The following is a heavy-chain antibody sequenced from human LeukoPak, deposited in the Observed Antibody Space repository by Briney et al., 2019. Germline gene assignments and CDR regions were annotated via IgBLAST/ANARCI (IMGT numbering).Heavy chain of an antibody. Sequence: PGGSLRLSCTASGFTFGDYAMSWVRQAPGKGLEWVAVIWYDGSNKYYADSVKGRFTISRDNSKNTLYLQMNSLRAEDTAVYYCAREGTSSTYFDYWGQGTLVTVSS. CDR1: GFTFGDYA. J-gene: IGHJ4*02. CDR3: AREGTSSTYFDY. V-gene: IGHV3-33*01. CDR2: IWYDGSNK. D-gene: IGHD3/OR15-3a*01.